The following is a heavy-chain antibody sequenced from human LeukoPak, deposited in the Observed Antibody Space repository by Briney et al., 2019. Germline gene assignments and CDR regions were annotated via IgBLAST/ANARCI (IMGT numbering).Heavy chain of an antibody. Sequence: GASVKVSCKASGYTFTSYGISWVRQAPGQGLEWMGWISAYNGNTNYAQKLQGRVTMTTDTSTSTAYMGLRSLRSDDTAVYYCARDGSPYSSGCYAVDYWGQGTLVTVSS. D-gene: IGHD6-19*01. CDR3: ARDGSPYSSGCYAVDY. CDR2: ISAYNGNT. V-gene: IGHV1-18*01. J-gene: IGHJ4*02. CDR1: GYTFTSYG.